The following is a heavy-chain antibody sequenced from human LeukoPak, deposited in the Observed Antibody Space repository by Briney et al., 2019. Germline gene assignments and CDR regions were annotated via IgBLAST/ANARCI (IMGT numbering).Heavy chain of an antibody. Sequence: PSQTLSLTCTVSGGSLSSGDYYWSWIRQPPGKGLEWIGYIYYSGSTYYNPSLKSRVTISVDTSKNQFSLKLSSVTAADTAVYYCARAVVVTAREYYFDYWGQGTLVTVSS. J-gene: IGHJ4*02. CDR1: GGSLSSGDYY. CDR2: IYYSGST. CDR3: ARAVVVTAREYYFDY. V-gene: IGHV4-30-4*01. D-gene: IGHD2-21*02.